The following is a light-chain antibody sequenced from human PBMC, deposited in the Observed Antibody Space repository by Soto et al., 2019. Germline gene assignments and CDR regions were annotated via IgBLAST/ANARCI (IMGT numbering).Light chain of an antibody. Sequence: DIQLTQSPSFLSASVGDRVTITCRASQGISSYLAWYQQKPGKAPKLLISAASTLQSGVPSRVRGSGSGTEFTLTISGLQPEDFVTYYCQHVNSNPWTFGQGTKVEIK. V-gene: IGKV1-9*01. CDR3: QHVNSNPWT. J-gene: IGKJ1*01. CDR1: QGISSY. CDR2: AAS.